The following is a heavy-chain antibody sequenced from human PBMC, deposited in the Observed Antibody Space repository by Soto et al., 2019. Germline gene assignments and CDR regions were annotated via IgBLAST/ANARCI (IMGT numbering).Heavy chain of an antibody. CDR2: IKQDGSEK. V-gene: IGHV3-7*03. Sequence: GGSLRLSCAASGFTLSSYWMSWDRQAPGKGREWVANIKQDGSEKYYVDSVKGRFTISRDNAKNSLYLQMNSLRAEDTPGYYCARSTGYYYDSSGYYPSGHDYWDQGTLVTVSS. CDR1: GFTLSSYW. J-gene: IGHJ4*01. D-gene: IGHD3-22*01. CDR3: ARSTGYYYDSSGYYPSGHDY.